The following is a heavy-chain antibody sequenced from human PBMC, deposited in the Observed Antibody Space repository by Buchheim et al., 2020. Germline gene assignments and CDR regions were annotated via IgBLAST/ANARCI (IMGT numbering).Heavy chain of an antibody. Sequence: QVQLVESGGGVVQPGRSLRLSCAASGFSFSSYGMHWVRQAPGKGLEWVAVISYDGSNKYCGDSVKGRFTISRDNSKNKLYLQMNSLRAEDTAVYYWAKDPNSSGNYGMDVWGQGTT. CDR1: GFSFSSYG. V-gene: IGHV3-30*18. CDR3: AKDPNSSGNYGMDV. CDR2: ISYDGSNK. J-gene: IGHJ6*02. D-gene: IGHD6-19*01.